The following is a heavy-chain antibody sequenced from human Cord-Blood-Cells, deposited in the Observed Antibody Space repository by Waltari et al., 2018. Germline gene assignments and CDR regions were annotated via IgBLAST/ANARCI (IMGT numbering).Heavy chain of an antibody. V-gene: IGHV3-23*01. CDR1: FTFSSYA. J-gene: IGHJ3*02. D-gene: IGHD5-18*01. CDR2: ISGSGGST. Sequence: FTFSSYAMSWVRQAPGKGLEWVSAISGSGGSTYYADSVKGRFTISRDNSKNTLYLQMNSLRAEDTAVYYCAKEQIQLWFMSAFDIWGQGTMVTVSS. CDR3: AKEQIQLWFMSAFDI.